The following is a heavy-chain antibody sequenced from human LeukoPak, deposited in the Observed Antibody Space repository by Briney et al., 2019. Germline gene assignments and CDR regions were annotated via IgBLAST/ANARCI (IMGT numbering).Heavy chain of an antibody. CDR1: GFTFSSYA. CDR3: ARDLTAVAV. V-gene: IGHV3-30-3*01. D-gene: IGHD6-19*01. J-gene: IGHJ4*02. Sequence: GRSLRLSCAASGFTFSSYAMHWVRQAPGKGLEWVAVISYDGSNKYYADSVKGRFTISRDNSKNTLYLQMNSLRAEDTAVYYCARDLTAVAVWGQGTLVTVSS. CDR2: ISYDGSNK.